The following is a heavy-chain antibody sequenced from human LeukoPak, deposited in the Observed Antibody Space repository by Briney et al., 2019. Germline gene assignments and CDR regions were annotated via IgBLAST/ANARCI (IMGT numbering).Heavy chain of an antibody. D-gene: IGHD5-12*01. CDR3: ARDVLATGYYYYYMDV. CDR1: GFTFSSYW. V-gene: IGHV3-7*01. Sequence: PGGSLRLSCAASGFTFSSYWMSRVRQAPGKGLEWVANIKQDGSEKYYVDSVKGRFTISRDNAKNSLYLQMNSLRAEDTAVYYCARDVLATGYYYYYMDVWGKGTTVTVSS. CDR2: IKQDGSEK. J-gene: IGHJ6*03.